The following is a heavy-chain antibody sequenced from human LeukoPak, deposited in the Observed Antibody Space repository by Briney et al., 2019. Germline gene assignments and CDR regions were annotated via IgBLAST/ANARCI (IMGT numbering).Heavy chain of an antibody. Sequence: PSETLSLTCTVSGGSISSGGYYCSWIRQHPGKGLEWIGYIYYSGSTYYNPSLKSRVTISVDTSKNEFSLKLSSVTAADTAVYYCARGGIGATMVRGVPGPGYWFDPWGQGTLVTVSS. D-gene: IGHD3-10*01. CDR1: GGSISSGGYY. V-gene: IGHV4-31*03. CDR3: ARGGIGATMVRGVPGPGYWFDP. J-gene: IGHJ5*02. CDR2: IYYSGST.